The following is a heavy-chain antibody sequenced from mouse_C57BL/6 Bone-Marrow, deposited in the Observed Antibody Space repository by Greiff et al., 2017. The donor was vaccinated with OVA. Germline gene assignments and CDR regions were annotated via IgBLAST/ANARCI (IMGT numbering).Heavy chain of an antibody. V-gene: IGHV1-55*01. D-gene: IGHD1-1*01. J-gene: IGHJ1*03. Sequence: QVQLQQPGAELVKPGASVKMSCKASGYTFTSYWITWVKQRPGQGLEWIGDIYPGSGCTNYNEKFKSKATLTVDTSASTAFMELSSLTSEDSAVYFCARPLITTVRYLYFDVWGTGTTVTVSS. CDR2: IYPGSGCT. CDR3: ARPLITTVRYLYFDV. CDR1: GYTFTSYW.